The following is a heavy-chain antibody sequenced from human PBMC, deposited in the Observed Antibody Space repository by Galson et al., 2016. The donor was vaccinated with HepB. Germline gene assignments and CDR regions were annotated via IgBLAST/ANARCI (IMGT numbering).Heavy chain of an antibody. V-gene: IGHV1-69*13. CDR3: ANLVRPKTTTYNWFDP. CDR1: GGTFSNFA. Sequence: SVKVSCKASGGTFSNFAISWVRHAPGQGPEWIGGIIPFQETTNYAPNFQGRVTIAADESTSTAYIELHSLRSEDTAVYYCANLVRPKTTTYNWFDPWGQGTLVIVSS. J-gene: IGHJ5*02. D-gene: IGHD1-1*01. CDR2: IIPFQETT.